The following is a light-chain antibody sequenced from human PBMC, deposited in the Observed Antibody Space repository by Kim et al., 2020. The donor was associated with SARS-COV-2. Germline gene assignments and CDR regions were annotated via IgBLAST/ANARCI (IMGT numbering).Light chain of an antibody. Sequence: QAVVTQEPSLTVSPGGTVTLTCGSSTGTVTSGHYPYWFQQKPGQAPRTLIYDTSNIHSWTPARFSGSLLGDKAALTLSGAQPEDEADYYCLLSYSGARLVFGGGTQLTVL. V-gene: IGLV7-46*01. CDR1: TGTVTSGHY. CDR2: DTS. J-gene: IGLJ2*01. CDR3: LLSYSGARLV.